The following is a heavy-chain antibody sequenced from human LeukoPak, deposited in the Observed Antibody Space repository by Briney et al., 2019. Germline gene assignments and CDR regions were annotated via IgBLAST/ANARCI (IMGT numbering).Heavy chain of an antibody. J-gene: IGHJ2*01. CDR3: ASIITVAGEDLNPNWYLDL. V-gene: IGHV4-61*01. D-gene: IGHD6-19*01. CDR1: GGSVSSGSYY. Sequence: ASETLSLTCTVSGGSVSSGSYYWSWIRQPPGKGLEWLGYIYHSGSTNYNPSLKSRLTISVDTSKSQFSLNLSSVTAADTAVYYCASIITVAGEDLNPNWYLDLWGRGTLVTVSS. CDR2: IYHSGST.